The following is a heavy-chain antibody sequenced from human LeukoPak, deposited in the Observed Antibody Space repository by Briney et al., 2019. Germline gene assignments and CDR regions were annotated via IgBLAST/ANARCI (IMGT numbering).Heavy chain of an antibody. Sequence: PGGSLRLSCAASGFTFSSYAMSWVRQAPGKGLEWVSAISGSGGSTYYADSVKGRFTISRDKSKNTLYLQMNSLRAEDTAVYYCATAYYYDSSGYFDYWGQGTLVTVSS. CDR3: ATAYYYDSSGYFDY. V-gene: IGHV3-23*01. J-gene: IGHJ4*02. D-gene: IGHD3-22*01. CDR1: GFTFSSYA. CDR2: ISGSGGST.